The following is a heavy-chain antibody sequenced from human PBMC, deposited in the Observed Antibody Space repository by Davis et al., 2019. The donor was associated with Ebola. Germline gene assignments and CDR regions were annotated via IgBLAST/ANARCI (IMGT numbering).Heavy chain of an antibody. CDR1: GYTFNMYG. Sequence: AASVKVSCKASGYTFNMYGISWVRQAPGQGLEWMGWISGYNGNRNYARKFQDRVTMTRDTSMNTAYMELSSLRSEDMAVYYCARRRWSSSGCIFSWGQGTMVTVSS. V-gene: IGHV1-18*03. CDR3: ARRRWSSSGCIFS. D-gene: IGHD3-22*01. CDR2: ISGYNGNR. J-gene: IGHJ3*01.